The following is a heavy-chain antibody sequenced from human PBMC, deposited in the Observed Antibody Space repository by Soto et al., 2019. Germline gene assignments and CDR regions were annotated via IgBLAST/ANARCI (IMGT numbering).Heavy chain of an antibody. CDR1: GGSISSYY. CDR3: ARDKPITMVRGVTYDAFDI. CDR2: IYYSGST. V-gene: IGHV4-59*01. D-gene: IGHD3-10*01. J-gene: IGHJ3*02. Sequence: PSETLSLTCTVSGGSISSYYWSWIRQPPGKGLEWIGYIYYSGSTNYNPSLKSRVTISVDMSKNQFSLKLSSVTAADTAVYYCARDKPITMVRGVTYDAFDIWGQGTMVTVSS.